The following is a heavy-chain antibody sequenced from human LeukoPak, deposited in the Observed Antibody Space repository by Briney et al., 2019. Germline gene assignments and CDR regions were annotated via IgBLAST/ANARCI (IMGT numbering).Heavy chain of an antibody. D-gene: IGHD3-22*01. CDR3: AKDTTDYYDSRFGY. Sequence: GGSLRLSCAASGFTFSSYAMSWVRQAPGKGLEWVSAISGSGGSTYYADSVKGRFTISRDNSKNTLYLQMNSLRAEDTVVYYCAKDTTDYYDSRFGYWGQGTLVTVSS. CDR1: GFTFSSYA. J-gene: IGHJ4*02. V-gene: IGHV3-23*01. CDR2: ISGSGGST.